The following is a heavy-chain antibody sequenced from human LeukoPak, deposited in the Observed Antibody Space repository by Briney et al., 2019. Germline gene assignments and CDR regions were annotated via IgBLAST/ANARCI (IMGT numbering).Heavy chain of an antibody. Sequence: GGSLRLSCAASGFTFDDYGMSWVRQAPGKGLEWVSSISSSSSYIYYADSVKGRFTISRDNAKNSLYLQMNSLRVEDTALYYCAKVPFEYSGSSYFDYWGQGTLVTVSS. V-gene: IGHV3-21*04. J-gene: IGHJ4*02. CDR2: ISSSSSYI. D-gene: IGHD1-26*01. CDR3: AKVPFEYSGSSYFDY. CDR1: GFTFDDYG.